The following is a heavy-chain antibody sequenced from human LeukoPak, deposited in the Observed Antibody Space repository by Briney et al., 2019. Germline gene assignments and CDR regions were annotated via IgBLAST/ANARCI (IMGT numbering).Heavy chain of an antibody. V-gene: IGHV6-1*01. J-gene: IGHJ4*02. D-gene: IGHD6-19*01. CDR3: ARDSSILSRGWFYYFDY. CDR2: TYYRSKWYN. CDR1: GDSVSSNSAA. Sequence: SQTLSLTCAISGDSVSSNSAAWNWIRRSPSRGLEWLGRTYYRSKWYNDYAVSVKSRITINPDTSKNQFSLQLNSVTPEDTAVYYCARDSSILSRGWFYYFDYWGQGTLVTVSS.